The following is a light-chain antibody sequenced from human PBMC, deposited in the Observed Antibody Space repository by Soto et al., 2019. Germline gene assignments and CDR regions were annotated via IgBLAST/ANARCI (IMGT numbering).Light chain of an antibody. V-gene: IGKV4-1*01. CDR2: WAS. CDR3: PQYLNTTRT. J-gene: IGKJ1*01. Sequence: DCVITQSPDSLAVSLGERATINCKSSQSVLYTSNNKNYLAWYQQKAGQPPKLLIYWASYRESGVPDRFIASGSGTDFNLRISRLQVEDVQNYYCPQYLNTTRTFGQVTKVDIK. CDR1: QSVLYTSNNKNY.